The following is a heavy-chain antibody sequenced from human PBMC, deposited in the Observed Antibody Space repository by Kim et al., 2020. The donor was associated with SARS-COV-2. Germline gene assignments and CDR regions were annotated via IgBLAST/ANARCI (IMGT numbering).Heavy chain of an antibody. D-gene: IGHD3-22*01. V-gene: IGHV4-59*08. Sequence: NYNHSLRSRLIISVDTSKNQFSLKLMCVAAADTAVYYCARPRGYYDWYFDLWGRGTLVTVSS. J-gene: IGHJ2*01. CDR3: ARPRGYYDWYFDL.